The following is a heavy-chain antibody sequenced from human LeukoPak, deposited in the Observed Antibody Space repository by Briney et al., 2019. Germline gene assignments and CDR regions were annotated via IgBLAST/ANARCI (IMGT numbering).Heavy chain of an antibody. D-gene: IGHD3-10*01. CDR2: IFYSGSA. CDR3: ARGSTLIRGFDY. V-gene: IGHV4-31*03. J-gene: IGHJ4*02. CDR1: GGSISSGDYY. Sequence: SETLSLTCTVSGGSISSGDYYWNWIRQHPEKSLEWIGYIFYSGSAYYNPSLRSRVTISVDTSKNQFSLKLSSVTAADTAVYYCARGSTLIRGFDYWGQGTLVTVSS.